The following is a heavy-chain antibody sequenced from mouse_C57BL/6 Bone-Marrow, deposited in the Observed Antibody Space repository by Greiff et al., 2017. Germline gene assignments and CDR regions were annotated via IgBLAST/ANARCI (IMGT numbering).Heavy chain of an antibody. CDR3: ASAGRWLPHYFDY. CDR1: GFTFSSYA. D-gene: IGHD2-3*01. V-gene: IGHV5-4*03. Sequence: EVKLVESGGGLVKPGGSLKLSCAASGFTFSSYAMSWVRQTPEKRLEWVATISDGGSYTYYPDNVKGRFTLSRDNAKNNLYLQMSHLKSEDTAMYYGASAGRWLPHYFDYWGQGTTLTVSS. CDR2: ISDGGSYT. J-gene: IGHJ2*01.